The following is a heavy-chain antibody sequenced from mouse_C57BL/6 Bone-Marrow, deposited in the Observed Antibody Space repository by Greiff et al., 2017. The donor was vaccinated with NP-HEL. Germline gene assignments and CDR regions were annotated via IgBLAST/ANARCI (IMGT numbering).Heavy chain of an antibody. J-gene: IGHJ4*01. CDR1: GYAFSSSW. CDR3: ARGTAQATEAMDY. V-gene: IGHV1-82*01. CDR2: IYPGDGDT. D-gene: IGHD3-2*02. Sequence: QVQLQQSGPELVKPGASVKISCKASGYAFSSSWMNWVKQRPGKGLEWIGRIYPGDGDTNYNGKFKGKATLTADKSSSTAYMQLSSLTSEDSAVYFFARGTAQATEAMDYWGQGTSVTVSS.